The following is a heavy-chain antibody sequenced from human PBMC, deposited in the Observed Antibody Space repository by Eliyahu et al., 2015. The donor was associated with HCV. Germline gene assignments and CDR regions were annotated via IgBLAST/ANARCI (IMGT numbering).Heavy chain of an antibody. CDR2: IXXRGSA. D-gene: IGHD6-19*01. V-gene: IGHV4-59*01. J-gene: IGHJ5*02. CDR1: GGSITTYY. Sequence: QVQLQESGPGLVKPSETLSLTCTVSGGSITTYYWSWIRXPPGKGLGWXGYIXXRGSANYTPSLKSRXTISVDTSKNQFSLNLTSVTAADTAVYYCASGGGGIAVAGTGGWFDPWGQGTLVTVSS. CDR3: ASGGGGIAVAGTGGWFDP.